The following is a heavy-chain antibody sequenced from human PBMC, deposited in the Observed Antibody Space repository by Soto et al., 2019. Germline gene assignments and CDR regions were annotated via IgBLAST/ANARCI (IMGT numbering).Heavy chain of an antibody. CDR3: ARDRRFGDNSNLGFDN. V-gene: IGHV3-74*01. CDR2: INSDGSST. D-gene: IGHD3-10*01. CDR1: GFTFSSYW. J-gene: IGHJ4*02. Sequence: GGSLRLSCAASGFTFSSYWMYWVRQVPGKGLVWVSRINSDGSSTSYADSVKGRFTISRDNAKNTLYLQMNSLRAEDTAVYYCARDRRFGDNSNLGFDNWGQGALVTVSS.